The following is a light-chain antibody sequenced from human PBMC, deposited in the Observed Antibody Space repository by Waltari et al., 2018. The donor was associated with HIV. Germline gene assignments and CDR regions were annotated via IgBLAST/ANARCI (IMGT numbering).Light chain of an antibody. V-gene: IGKV1-8*01. CDR2: DTS. Sequence: AIRLTQSPSSFSASVGDRVTITCRASQGISTYLAWYQQKPGKAPELLISDTSTLQSGVPSRFSGSGSGTEFNLTISRLQSEDFATYVCQQYYTYWLTFGGGTKVDI. J-gene: IGKJ4*01. CDR1: QGISTY. CDR3: QQYYTYWLT.